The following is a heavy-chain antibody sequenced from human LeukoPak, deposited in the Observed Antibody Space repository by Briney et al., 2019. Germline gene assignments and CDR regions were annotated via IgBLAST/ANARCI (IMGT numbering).Heavy chain of an antibody. CDR2: ISGSGDNT. Sequence: HPGGSLRLSCAASESTFSNFAMSWVRQAPGKGLEWVSTISGSGDNTYYADSVKGRFTISRDNSKNTLSLHMNTLRAEDTAVYYCAKDLLQTFFFDSSGYYSDAFGMWGQGTMVTVSP. D-gene: IGHD3-22*01. CDR1: ESTFSNFA. J-gene: IGHJ3*02. CDR3: AKDLLQTFFFDSSGYYSDAFGM. V-gene: IGHV3-23*01.